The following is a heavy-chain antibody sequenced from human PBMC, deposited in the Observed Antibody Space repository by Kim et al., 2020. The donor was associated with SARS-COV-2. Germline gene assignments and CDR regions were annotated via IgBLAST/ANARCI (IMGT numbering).Heavy chain of an antibody. CDR3: ARGGRQERDFDL. V-gene: IGHV1-69*01. Sequence: NYAQKFQGRVTITADESTSTAYMELSSLRSEDTAVYYCARGGRQERDFDLWGRGTLVTVSS. D-gene: IGHD1-1*01. J-gene: IGHJ2*01.